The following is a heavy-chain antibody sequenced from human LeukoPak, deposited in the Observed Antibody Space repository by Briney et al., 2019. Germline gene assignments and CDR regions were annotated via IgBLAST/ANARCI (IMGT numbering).Heavy chain of an antibody. Sequence: PSETLSLTCTISGGSISSSSYYWGWIRQPPGKGLEWIGSIYYSGSTYYNPSLKSRVTISVDTSKNQFSLRLSSVTAADTAVYYCAAPGHLGVPYYWGQGTLVTVSS. CDR2: IYYSGST. CDR1: GGSISSSSYY. V-gene: IGHV4-39*01. D-gene: IGHD3-16*01. J-gene: IGHJ4*02. CDR3: AAPGHLGVPYY.